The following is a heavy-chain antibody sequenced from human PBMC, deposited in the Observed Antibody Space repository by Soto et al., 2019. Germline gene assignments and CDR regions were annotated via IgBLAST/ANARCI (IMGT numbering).Heavy chain of an antibody. J-gene: IGHJ3*02. CDR2: ISAYNGNT. CDR3: ASSGYYGSGSYLRAADDFDI. D-gene: IGHD3-10*01. Sequence: ASVKVSCKASGYTFTSYGISWVRQAPGQGLEWMGWISAYNGNTNYAQKLQGRVTMTTDTSTSTAYMELRSLRSDDTAVYYCASSGYYGSGSYLRAADDFDIWGQGTMVTVSS. V-gene: IGHV1-18*01. CDR1: GYTFTSYG.